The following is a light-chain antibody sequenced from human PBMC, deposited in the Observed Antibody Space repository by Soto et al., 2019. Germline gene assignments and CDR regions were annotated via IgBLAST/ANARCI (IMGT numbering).Light chain of an antibody. CDR1: SCDVGSYNL. J-gene: IGLJ1*01. CDR3: CSYAGSSYV. CDR2: EGS. Sequence: QSALTQPASVSGSPGQSITISCTGTSCDVGSYNLVSWYQQHPGKAPKLMIYEGSKRPSGVSNRFSDSKSGNTASLTISGLQAEDEADYYCCSYAGSSYVFGTGTKVTVL. V-gene: IGLV2-23*01.